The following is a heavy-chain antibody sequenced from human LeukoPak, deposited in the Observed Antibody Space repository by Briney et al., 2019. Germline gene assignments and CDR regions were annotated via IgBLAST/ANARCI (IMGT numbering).Heavy chain of an antibody. CDR1: GGSISSSSYY. CDR2: IYYSGST. V-gene: IGHV4-61*05. Sequence: PSETLSLTCTVSGGSISSSSYYWGWIRQPPGKGLEWIGYIYYSGSTNYNPSLKSRVTISVDTSKNQFSLKLSSVTAADTAVYYCARVLRDSRFDPWGQGTLVTVSS. D-gene: IGHD3-16*01. J-gene: IGHJ5*02. CDR3: ARVLRDSRFDP.